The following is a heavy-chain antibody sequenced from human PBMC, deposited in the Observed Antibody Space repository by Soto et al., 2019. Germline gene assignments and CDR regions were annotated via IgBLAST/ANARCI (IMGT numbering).Heavy chain of an antibody. CDR1: GDSVSSNSAA. CDR2: TYYRSKWYN. Sequence: SQTLSLTCAISGDSVSSNSAAWNWIRQSPSRGLEWLGRTYYRSKWYNDYAVSVKSRITINPDTSKNQFSLQLNSVTPEDTAVYYCARESRGYCSSTSCYTRLNYYGMDVWGQGXTVTVYS. CDR3: ARESRGYCSSTSCYTRLNYYGMDV. D-gene: IGHD2-2*02. J-gene: IGHJ6*02. V-gene: IGHV6-1*01.